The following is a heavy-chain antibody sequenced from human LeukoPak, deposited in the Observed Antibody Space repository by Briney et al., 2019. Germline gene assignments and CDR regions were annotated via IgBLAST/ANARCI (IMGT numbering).Heavy chain of an antibody. CDR2: IYTSGST. D-gene: IGHD3-10*01. CDR3: ARTRGDFDY. Sequence: SQTLSLTCTVSGGSISSGSYYWSWIRQPAGKGLEWIGRIYTSGSTNYNPSLKSRVTISVDTSKNQFSLKLSSVTAADTAVYYCARTRGDFDYWGQGTLVTVSS. V-gene: IGHV4-61*02. J-gene: IGHJ4*02. CDR1: GGSISSGSYY.